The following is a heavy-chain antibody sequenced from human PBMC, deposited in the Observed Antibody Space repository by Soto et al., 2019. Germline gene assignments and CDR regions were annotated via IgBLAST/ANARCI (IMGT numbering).Heavy chain of an antibody. J-gene: IGHJ4*02. V-gene: IGHV4-4*02. Sequence: QVQLQESGPGLVKPSGTLSRTCAVSGVSISSHDWWTWVRQPPGKGLEWIGESHQSGNTNYNSSLESRVTISVDKSKYQFSLKLTSVTVADTAVYYCATWDSSRFYWGQGTLVTVSS. CDR2: SHQSGNT. CDR3: ATWDSSRFY. CDR1: GVSISSHDW. D-gene: IGHD6-13*01.